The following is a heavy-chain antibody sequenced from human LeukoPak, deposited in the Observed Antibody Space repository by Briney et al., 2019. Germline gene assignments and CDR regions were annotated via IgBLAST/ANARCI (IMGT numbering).Heavy chain of an antibody. J-gene: IGHJ5*02. V-gene: IGHV4-34*01. CDR2: INHSGST. CDR1: GGSFSGYY. Sequence: SETLSLTCAVYGGSFSGYYWSWIRQPPGKGLEWIGEINHSGSTNYNPSLKSRVTISVDTSKNQFSLKLSSVTAADTAVYYCARAIRITIFGVVINPRGWFDPWGQGTLVTVSS. CDR3: ARAIRITIFGVVINPRGWFDP. D-gene: IGHD3-3*01.